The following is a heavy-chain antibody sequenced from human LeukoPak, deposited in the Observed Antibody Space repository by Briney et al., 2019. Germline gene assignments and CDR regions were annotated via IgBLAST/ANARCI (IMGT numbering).Heavy chain of an antibody. Sequence: GGSLRLSCAASGFTFSDYWMHWVRQAPGKGLEWVAVIWYDGSNKYYADSVKGRFTISRDNSKNTLYLQMNSLRAEDTAVYYCARAGYSSSWWDYFDYWGQGTLVTVSS. V-gene: IGHV3-33*08. CDR1: GFTFSDYW. J-gene: IGHJ4*02. D-gene: IGHD6-13*01. CDR2: IWYDGSNK. CDR3: ARAGYSSSWWDYFDY.